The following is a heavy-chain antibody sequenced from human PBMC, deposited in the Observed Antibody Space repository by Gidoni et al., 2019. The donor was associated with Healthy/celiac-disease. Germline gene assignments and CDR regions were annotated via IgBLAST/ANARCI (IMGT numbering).Heavy chain of an antibody. D-gene: IGHD2-2*01. Sequence: QVQLVESGGGVVQPGRSLRLSCAASGFTFSSYGMHWVRQAPGKGLEWVAVISYDGSNKYYADSVKGRCTISRDNSKNTLYLQMNSLRAEDTAVYYCAKDSSYCSSTSCYLDYWGQGTLVTVSS. CDR1: GFTFSSYG. J-gene: IGHJ4*02. V-gene: IGHV3-30*18. CDR3: AKDSSYCSSTSCYLDY. CDR2: ISYDGSNK.